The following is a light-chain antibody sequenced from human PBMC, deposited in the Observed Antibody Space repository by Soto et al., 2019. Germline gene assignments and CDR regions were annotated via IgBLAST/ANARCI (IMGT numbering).Light chain of an antibody. CDR1: QGIGND. V-gene: IGKV1-39*01. CDR3: QQSYSTPIT. CDR2: ATS. Sequence: DIQMTQSPSSLSASVGDRVTITCRASQGIGNDLGWYQQKPGKAPKRLIYATSTLESGVPSRFSGSGSGTDFTLTISSLQPEDFATYYCQQSYSTPITFGQGTRLEIK. J-gene: IGKJ5*01.